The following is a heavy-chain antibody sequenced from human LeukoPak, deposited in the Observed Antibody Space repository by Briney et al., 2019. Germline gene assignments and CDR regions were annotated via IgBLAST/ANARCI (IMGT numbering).Heavy chain of an antibody. V-gene: IGHV4-34*01. J-gene: IGHJ5*02. CDR3: ARGEVYCGGDCYPKGVWGWFDP. CDR2: INHSGST. Sequence: PSETLSLTCAVYGGSFSGYYWSWIRQPPGKGLEWIGEINHSGSTNYNPSLKSRVTISVDTSKNQFSLKLSSVTAADTAVYYCARGEVYCGGDCYPKGVWGWFDPWGQGTLVTVSS. CDR1: GGSFSGYY. D-gene: IGHD2-21*02.